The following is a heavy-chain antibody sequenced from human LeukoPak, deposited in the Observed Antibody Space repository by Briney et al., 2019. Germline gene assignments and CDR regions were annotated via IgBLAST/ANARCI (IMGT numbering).Heavy chain of an antibody. Sequence: GGSLRLSCAASGFTLSTYWMSWVRQVPGKGLEWVANIYPDGRGKDYVDSVKGRFTISRDNAKRSLYLQMNSLRVEDTAVYFCASWGAGGNFWGQGTLVTVSS. CDR3: ASWGAGGNF. CDR1: GFTLSTYW. CDR2: IYPDGRGK. V-gene: IGHV3-7*01. D-gene: IGHD4-23*01. J-gene: IGHJ4*02.